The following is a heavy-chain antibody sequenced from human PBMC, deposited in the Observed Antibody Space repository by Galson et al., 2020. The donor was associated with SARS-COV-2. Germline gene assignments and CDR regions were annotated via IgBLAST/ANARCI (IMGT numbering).Heavy chain of an antibody. Sequence: GESLKISCKGSGYSFTSYWISWVRQMPGKGLEWMGRIDPSDSYTNYSPSFQGHVTISADKSISTAYLQWSSLKASDTAMYYCARHSPDSSGWYDWPLDDYWGQGTLVTVSS. CDR2: IDPSDSYT. CDR1: GYSFTSYW. J-gene: IGHJ4*02. V-gene: IGHV5-10-1*01. CDR3: ARHSPDSSGWYDWPLDDY. D-gene: IGHD6-19*01.